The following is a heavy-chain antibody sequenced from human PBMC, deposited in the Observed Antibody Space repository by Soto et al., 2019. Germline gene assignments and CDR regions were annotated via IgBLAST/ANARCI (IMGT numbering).Heavy chain of an antibody. J-gene: IGHJ3*02. V-gene: IGHV3-30-3*01. CDR2: ISYDGSNK. D-gene: IGHD5-12*01. Sequence: QVQLVESGGGVVQPGRSLRLSCAASGFTFSSYAMHWVRQAPGKGLEWVAVISYDGSNKYYADSVKGRFTISRDNSKNTLYPQMNSLRAEDTAVYYCARGLIVATIDAFDIWGQGTMVTVSS. CDR3: ARGLIVATIDAFDI. CDR1: GFTFSSYA.